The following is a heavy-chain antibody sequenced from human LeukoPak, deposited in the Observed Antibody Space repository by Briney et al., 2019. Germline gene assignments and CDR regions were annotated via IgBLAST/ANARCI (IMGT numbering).Heavy chain of an antibody. CDR2: IYYSGST. CDR1: GGSISSYI. CDR3: ARGCCTSAACYPGGVWFDP. J-gene: IGHJ5*02. Sequence: PSETLSLTCTISGGSISSYIWSWIRQPPGKGLEWIGHIYYSGSTHYNPSLKSRVTISLDTSKNQLSLKVTSVTAADTALYYCARGCCTSAACYPGGVWFDPRGQGTLATVSS. D-gene: IGHD2-8*01. V-gene: IGHV4-59*01.